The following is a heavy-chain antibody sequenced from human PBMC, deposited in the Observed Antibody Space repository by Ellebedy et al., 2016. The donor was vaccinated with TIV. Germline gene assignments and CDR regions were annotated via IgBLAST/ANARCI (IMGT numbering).Heavy chain of an antibody. CDR3: ARAPRGGTDY. V-gene: IGHV3-7*03. Sequence: GESLKISCAASGFTFSRYWMSSARQAPGKGLESVANINHTGSEPYYVDSVKGRFTISRDNAKNSLYLQMDSLRSEDTAVYFCARAPRGGTDYWGQGTLVTVSS. CDR1: GFTFSRYW. CDR2: INHTGSEP. J-gene: IGHJ4*02. D-gene: IGHD4-23*01.